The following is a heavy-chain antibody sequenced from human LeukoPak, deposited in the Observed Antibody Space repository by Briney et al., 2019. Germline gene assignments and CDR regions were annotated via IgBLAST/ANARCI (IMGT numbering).Heavy chain of an antibody. CDR2: VSGSGATT. CDR1: GFTYDNYA. CDR3: AKDGGGWYTSGWYYFDY. J-gene: IGHJ4*02. Sequence: GGSLRLSCAASGFTYDNYAMSWVRQAPGKGLEWVSSVSGSGATTYYADSVKGRFTTSRDNSKNTLHLQMSSLRADDTAIYYCAKDGGGWYTSGWYYFDYWGQGTLVTASS. V-gene: IGHV3-23*01. D-gene: IGHD6-19*01.